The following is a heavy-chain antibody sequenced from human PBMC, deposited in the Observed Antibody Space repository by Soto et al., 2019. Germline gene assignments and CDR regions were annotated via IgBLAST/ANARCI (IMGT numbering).Heavy chain of an antibody. V-gene: IGHV1-69*12. D-gene: IGHD6-19*01. Sequence: QVQLVQPGAEVKKPGSSVKVSCKASGGTFSSYAISWVRQAPGQGLEWMGGIIPIFGTANYAQKFQGRVTITADESTSTAYMELSSLRSDDTAVYYCASPPNESSGYYYGMDVWGQGTKVTVSS. CDR2: IIPIFGTA. CDR1: GGTFSSYA. J-gene: IGHJ6*02. CDR3: ASPPNESSGYYYGMDV.